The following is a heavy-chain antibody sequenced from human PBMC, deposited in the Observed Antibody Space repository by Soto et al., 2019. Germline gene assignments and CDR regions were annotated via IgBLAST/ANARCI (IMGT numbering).Heavy chain of an antibody. Sequence: PSETLSLTCTVSGGSISSGDYYWSWIRQPPGKGLEWIGYIYYSGSTYYNPSLKGRVTISVDTSKNQFSLKLSSVTAADTAVYYCAREVTVVTPTYYYFYGMDVWGQGTTFPVSS. D-gene: IGHD2-21*02. CDR3: AREVTVVTPTYYYFYGMDV. CDR1: GGSISSGDYY. V-gene: IGHV4-30-4*01. CDR2: IYYSGST. J-gene: IGHJ6*01.